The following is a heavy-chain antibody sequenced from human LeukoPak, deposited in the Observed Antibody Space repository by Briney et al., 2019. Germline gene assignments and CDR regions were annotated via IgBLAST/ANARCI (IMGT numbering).Heavy chain of an antibody. CDR3: ARDRAGTDGMDV. CDR1: GYTLTGYY. Sequence: ASVKVSCKASGYTLTGYYMHWVRQAPGQGLEWMGRINPNSGGTNYAQKFQGRVTMTRDTSISTAYMELSRLRSDDTAVYYCARDRAGTDGMDVWGQGTTVIVSS. CDR2: INPNSGGT. V-gene: IGHV1-2*02. D-gene: IGHD6-13*01. J-gene: IGHJ6*02.